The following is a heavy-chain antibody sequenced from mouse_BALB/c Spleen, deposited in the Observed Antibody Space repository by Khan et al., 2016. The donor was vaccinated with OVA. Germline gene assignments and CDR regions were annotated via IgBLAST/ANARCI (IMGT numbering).Heavy chain of an antibody. CDR1: GYTFTDYY. CDR2: IYPGSGNT. CDR3: ARSGTGSFAY. D-gene: IGHD4-1*01. Sequence: QVRLQQSGAELARPGASVKLSCKASGYTFTDYYLNWVKQRTGQGLEWIGDIYPGSGNTYYHERFKGKATLTAYKSSSTAYMQLSSLTSEDSAVYFCARSGTGSFAYWGQGTLVTVSA. V-gene: IGHV1-77*01. J-gene: IGHJ3*01.